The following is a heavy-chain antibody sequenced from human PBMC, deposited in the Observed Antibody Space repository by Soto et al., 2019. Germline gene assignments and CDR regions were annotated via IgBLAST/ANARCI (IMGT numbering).Heavy chain of an antibody. CDR1: GGSISSGGYY. CDR3: ARDKGRLHRLDYYYYGMDV. J-gene: IGHJ6*02. D-gene: IGHD4-4*01. CDR2: IYYSGST. Sequence: KPSETLSLTCTVSGGSISSGGYYWSWIRQHPGKGLEWIGYIYYSGSTYYNPSLKSRVTISVDTSKNQFSLKLSSVTAADTAVYYCARDKGRLHRLDYYYYGMDVWGQGTTVTVSS. V-gene: IGHV4-31*03.